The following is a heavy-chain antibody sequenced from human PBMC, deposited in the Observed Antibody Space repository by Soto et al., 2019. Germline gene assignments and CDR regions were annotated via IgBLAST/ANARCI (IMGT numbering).Heavy chain of an antibody. V-gene: IGHV3-9*01. CDR1: GFTFDDYA. CDR2: ISWNSGSI. Sequence: SLRLSCAASGFTFDDYAMHWVRQAPGKGLEWVSGISWNSGSIGYADSVKGRFTISRDNAKNSLYLQMNSLRAEDTALYYCAKAGVRGKYYFDYWGQGTLVTVSS. J-gene: IGHJ4*02. D-gene: IGHD3-10*01. CDR3: AKAGVRGKYYFDY.